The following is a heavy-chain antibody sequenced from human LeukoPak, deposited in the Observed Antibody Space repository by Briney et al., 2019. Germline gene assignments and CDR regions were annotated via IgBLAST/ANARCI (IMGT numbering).Heavy chain of an antibody. V-gene: IGHV3-23*01. CDR3: AKDLGRGRSTRCYISVVEMATKFPAGCAFDI. D-gene: IGHD5-24*01. CDR1: GVTFSSYS. CDR2: IIGSGGST. J-gene: IGHJ3*02. Sequence: GGALRLSCAASGVTFSSYSMSWVGQAPGEGLEGVGAIIGSGGSTYYADSVKGRVTISRDKSKKTRYLQMNRLRAEDTAVYYCAKDLGRGRSTRCYISVVEMATKFPAGCAFDIWGQGTMVTVSS.